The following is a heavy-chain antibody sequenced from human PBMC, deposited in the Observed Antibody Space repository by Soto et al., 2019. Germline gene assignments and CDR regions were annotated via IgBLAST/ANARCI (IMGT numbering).Heavy chain of an antibody. V-gene: IGHV1-69*06. CDR2: IIPIFGTA. CDR3: ARLGYYVGSGPRGY. CDR1: GGTFSSYA. D-gene: IGHD3-22*01. Sequence: QVQLVQSGAEVKKPGSSVKVSCKASGGTFSSYAISWVRQAPGQGLEWMGGIIPIFGTANYAQNFQGRVTITADKSTSTAYMELSSLRSEDTAVYYGARLGYYVGSGPRGYWGQGTLSPSPQ. J-gene: IGHJ4*02.